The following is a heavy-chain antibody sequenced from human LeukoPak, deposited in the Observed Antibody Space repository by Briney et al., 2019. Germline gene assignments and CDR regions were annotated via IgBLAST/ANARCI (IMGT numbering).Heavy chain of an antibody. CDR1: GFTFSSYW. D-gene: IGHD2-2*01. J-gene: IGHJ6*02. CDR3: VREGCSSSSCYNYYYYYGMDV. Sequence: GGSLRLSCAASGFTFSSYWMHWVRQTPGKGLVWVSRINSDGSGTGYADSVKGRFTISRDDAKNTLYLQMNSLRAEDTAVYYCVREGCSSSSCYNYYYYYGMDVWGQGTTVTVSS. V-gene: IGHV3-74*01. CDR2: INSDGSGT.